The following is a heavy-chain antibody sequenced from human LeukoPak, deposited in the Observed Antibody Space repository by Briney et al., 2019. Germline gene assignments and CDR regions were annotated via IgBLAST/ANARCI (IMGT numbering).Heavy chain of an antibody. J-gene: IGHJ4*02. CDR1: GYTFTASY. Sequence: ASVKVSCKTSGYTFTASYIHWVRQAPGQGLEWLGVINPSGGGTTYAQKFQGRVTMTRDMSTSTVYMELSTLRSEDTAIFYCARELRPGPFDYWGQGTLVTVSS. V-gene: IGHV1-46*01. D-gene: IGHD2-15*01. CDR2: INPSGGGT. CDR3: ARELRPGPFDY.